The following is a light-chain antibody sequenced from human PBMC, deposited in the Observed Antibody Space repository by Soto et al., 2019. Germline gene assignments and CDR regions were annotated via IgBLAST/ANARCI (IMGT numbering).Light chain of an antibody. CDR2: SNN. CDR3: QSSDSSLIAYV. CDR1: SSNIGARFD. Sequence: QSVLTQPPSVSGAPGQRVTISCTGSSSNIGARFDVHWYQQLPGSAPKLLIYSNNNRPSGVPDRFSVSRSATSASLAITGLQAADEADYYCQSSDSSLIAYVFGTAAKVTVL. V-gene: IGLV1-40*01. J-gene: IGLJ1*01.